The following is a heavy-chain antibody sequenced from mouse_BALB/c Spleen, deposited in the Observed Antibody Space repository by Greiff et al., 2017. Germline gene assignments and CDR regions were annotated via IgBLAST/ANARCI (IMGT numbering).Heavy chain of an antibody. Sequence: EVMLVESGPGLVKPSQSLSLTCTVTGYSITSDYAWNWIRQFPGNKLEWMGYISYSGSTSYNPSLKSRISITRDTSKNQFFLQLNSVTTEDTATYYCARSPIYYYGSSYWFAYWGQGTLVTVSA. V-gene: IGHV3-2*02. CDR2: ISYSGST. CDR1: GYSITSDYA. CDR3: ARSPIYYYGSSYWFAY. D-gene: IGHD1-1*01. J-gene: IGHJ3*01.